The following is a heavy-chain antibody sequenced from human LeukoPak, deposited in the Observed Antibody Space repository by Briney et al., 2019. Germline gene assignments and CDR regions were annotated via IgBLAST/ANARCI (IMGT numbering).Heavy chain of an antibody. D-gene: IGHD3-10*01. CDR3: ARASSGTFDY. V-gene: IGHV3-30-3*01. CDR2: ISYDGSNK. J-gene: IGHJ4*02. Sequence: PGGSLRLSCAASGFTFSSYAMHWVRQAPGKGLEWVAVISYDGSNKYYADSVKGRFTISRDNSKNTLYLQMNSLRAEDTAVYYCARASSGTFDYWGQGTLVTVSS. CDR1: GFTFSSYA.